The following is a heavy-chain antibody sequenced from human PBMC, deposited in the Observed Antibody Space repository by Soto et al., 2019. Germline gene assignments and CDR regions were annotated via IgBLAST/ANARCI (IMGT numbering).Heavy chain of an antibody. J-gene: IGHJ4*02. CDR3: AKGYYDFWSGYYRQYYFDY. V-gene: IGHV3-23*01. D-gene: IGHD3-3*01. CDR2: ISGSGGST. Sequence: PGESLRLSCAPSGFTFSSFAMSGVRQAPGKGLEWVSTISGSGGSTYYADSVKGRFTISRDNSKNTLYLQMNSLRAEDTAVFYCAKGYYDFWSGYYRQYYFDYWGQGT. CDR1: GFTFSSFA.